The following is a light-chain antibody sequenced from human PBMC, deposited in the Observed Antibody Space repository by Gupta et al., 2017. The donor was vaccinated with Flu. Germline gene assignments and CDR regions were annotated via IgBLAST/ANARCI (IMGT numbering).Light chain of an antibody. CDR3: KQYYGFPFT. V-gene: IGKV4-1*01. J-gene: IGKJ3*01. Sequence: SRGEGATTNCKSCQNLFYSRNEKNYLDWYQLKAGQSPKLPIHWASMRASGVPDRFSGSGSGTDFTLTISSVQAEDVAVYYCKQYYGFPFTFGPGTKVDI. CDR2: WAS. CDR1: QNLFYSRNEKNY.